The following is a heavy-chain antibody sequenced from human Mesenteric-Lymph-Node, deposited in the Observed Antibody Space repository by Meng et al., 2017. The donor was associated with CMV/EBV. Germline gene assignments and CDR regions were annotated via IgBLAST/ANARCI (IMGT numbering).Heavy chain of an antibody. V-gene: IGHV3-30*19. CDR3: ARDRWSYYYFDY. CDR2: ISYDGSNK. Sequence: GESLKISCAASGFTFSSYGMHWVRQAPGKGLEWVAVISYDGSNKYYADSVKGRFTISRDNSKSTLYLQMNSLRAEDTAVYYCARDRWSYYYFDYWGQGTLVTVSS. J-gene: IGHJ4*02. CDR1: GFTFSSYG. D-gene: IGHD2-15*01.